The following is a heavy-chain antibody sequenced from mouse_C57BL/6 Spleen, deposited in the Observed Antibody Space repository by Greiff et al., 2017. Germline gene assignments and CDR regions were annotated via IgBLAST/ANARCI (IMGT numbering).Heavy chain of an antibody. Sequence: EVQLQQSGPELVKPGASVKMSCKASGYTFTDYNMHWVKQSHGKSLEWIGYINPNNGGTSYNQKFKGKATLTVNKSSSTAYMELRSLTSEDSAVYYCARDYGSSLPWFAYWGQGTLVTVSA. CDR1: GYTFTDYN. J-gene: IGHJ3*01. CDR3: ARDYGSSLPWFAY. CDR2: INPNNGGT. D-gene: IGHD1-1*01. V-gene: IGHV1-22*01.